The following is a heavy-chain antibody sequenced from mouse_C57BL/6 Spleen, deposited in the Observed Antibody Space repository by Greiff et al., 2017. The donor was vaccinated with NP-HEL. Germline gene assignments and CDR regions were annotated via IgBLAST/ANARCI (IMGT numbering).Heavy chain of an antibody. Sequence: VQLQQSGPELVKPGASVKISCKASGYAFSSSWMNWVKQRPGKGLEWIGRIYPGDGDTNYNGKFKGKATLTADKSSSTAYMQLSSLTSEDSAVYFCAREDNYYSSTRDGYFDVWGTGTTVTVSS. V-gene: IGHV1-82*01. CDR3: AREDNYYSSTRDGYFDV. J-gene: IGHJ1*03. CDR2: IYPGDGDT. CDR1: GYAFSSSW. D-gene: IGHD1-1*01.